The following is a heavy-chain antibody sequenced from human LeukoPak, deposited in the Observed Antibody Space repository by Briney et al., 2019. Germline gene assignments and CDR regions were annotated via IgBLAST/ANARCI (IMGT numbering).Heavy chain of an antibody. CDR1: GYTFTSYD. D-gene: IGHD1-14*01. J-gene: IGHJ1*01. V-gene: IGHV1-8*01. Sequence: ASVKVSCKASGYTFTSYDINWVRQATGQGLEWMGWMNPNSGNTGYAQKFQGRVTMTEDTSTDTAYMELSSLRSEDTAVYYCATGRAGFEYFQHWGQGTLVTVSS. CDR3: ATGRAGFEYFQH. CDR2: MNPNSGNT.